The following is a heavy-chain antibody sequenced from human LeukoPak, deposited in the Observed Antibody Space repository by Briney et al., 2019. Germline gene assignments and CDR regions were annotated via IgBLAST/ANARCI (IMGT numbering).Heavy chain of an antibody. CDR2: ISRSSSSSTK. V-gene: IGHV3-48*04. CDR1: GFTFSFYS. J-gene: IGHJ4*02. CDR3: ARMSITAAAVLY. D-gene: IGHD6-13*01. Sequence: GGSLRLSCAASGFTFSFYSMNWVRQAPGKGLEWVSYISRSSSSSTKYYADSVKGRFTISRDNAKNSLYLQMNSLRAEDTAVYYCARMSITAAAVLYWGQGTLVTVSS.